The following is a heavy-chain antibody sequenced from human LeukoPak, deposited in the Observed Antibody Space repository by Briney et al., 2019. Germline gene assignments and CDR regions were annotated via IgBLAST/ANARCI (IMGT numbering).Heavy chain of an antibody. D-gene: IGHD2-15*01. Sequence: SETLSLTCTVSGASISSYYWSWIRQPPGKGLEWIGYIYYSGSTNYNPSLKSRVTISVDTSKNQFSLKLSSVTAADTAVYYCARDIGGMDVWGQGTTVTVPS. V-gene: IGHV4-59*01. CDR1: GASISSYY. CDR3: ARDIGGMDV. CDR2: IYYSGST. J-gene: IGHJ6*02.